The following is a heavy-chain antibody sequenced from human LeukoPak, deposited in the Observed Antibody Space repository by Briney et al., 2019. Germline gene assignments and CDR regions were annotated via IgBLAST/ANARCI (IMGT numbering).Heavy chain of an antibody. CDR3: AKDSNSGYVSVGPDF. D-gene: IGHD5-12*01. V-gene: IGHV3-30*02. CDR1: GFTFSTYA. Sequence: GGSLRLSCTASGFTFSTYAMHWVRQAPGKGLEWVAFIRNDGSHKSYADSVKGRFTVSRDNSRNTLYLQMNSLTSEDTGVYSCAKDSNSGYVSVGPDFWGLGTLVTVSS. J-gene: IGHJ4*02. CDR2: IRNDGSHK.